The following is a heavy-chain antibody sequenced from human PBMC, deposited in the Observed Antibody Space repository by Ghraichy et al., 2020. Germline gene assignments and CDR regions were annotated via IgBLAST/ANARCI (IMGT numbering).Heavy chain of an antibody. CDR3: TRGKGSYDILTGYYSFDY. D-gene: IGHD3-9*01. CDR2: IRSKAYGGTT. J-gene: IGHJ4*02. Sequence: GGSLRLSCTASGFTFGDYAMSWVRQAPGKGLEWVGFIRSKAYGGTTEYAASVKGRFTISRDDSKSIAYLQMNSLKTEDTAVYYCTRGKGSYDILTGYYSFDYWGQGTLVTVSS. V-gene: IGHV3-49*04. CDR1: GFTFGDYA.